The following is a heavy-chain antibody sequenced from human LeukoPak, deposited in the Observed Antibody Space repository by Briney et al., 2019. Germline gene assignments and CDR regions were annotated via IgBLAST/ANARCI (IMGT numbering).Heavy chain of an antibody. CDR1: GVSISSSYSY. CDR3: ARDRVGATTEGYYYYYMDV. J-gene: IGHJ6*03. Sequence: SETLSLTCTVSGVSISSSYSYWGWIRQPPGMGLEWIGSIYYTGNTYYNASLKSQVSISIDTSKNQFSLKLTSVTAADTAVYYCARDRVGATTEGYYYYYMDVWGKGTTVTVSS. CDR2: IYYTGNT. D-gene: IGHD1-26*01. V-gene: IGHV4-39*07.